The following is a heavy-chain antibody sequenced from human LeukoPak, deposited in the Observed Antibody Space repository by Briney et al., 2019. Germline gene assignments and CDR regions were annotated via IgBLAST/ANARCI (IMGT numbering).Heavy chain of an antibody. CDR3: ASHHGGSSSSGLGYYFYGMDV. Sequence: GGSLRLSCAASGFTFSSYRMSWVRQAPGKGLEWVSAISGSGGSTYYADSVKGRFTISRDNSKSTLYLQMNSLRAEDTAVYYCASHHGGSSSSGLGYYFYGMDVWGQGTTVTVSS. D-gene: IGHD6-6*01. J-gene: IGHJ6*02. CDR2: ISGSGGST. V-gene: IGHV3-23*01. CDR1: GFTFSSYR.